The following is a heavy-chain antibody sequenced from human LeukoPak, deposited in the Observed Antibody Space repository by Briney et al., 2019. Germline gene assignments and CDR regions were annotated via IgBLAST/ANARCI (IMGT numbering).Heavy chain of an antibody. Sequence: SETLSLTCSVSGGSVSSYYWSWVRQTPGKGLEWIGYISYTETTDYGPSLKSRVTMFLDTSKNQFSLKLRSVTAADTGVYFCARGYCSHEICQVFPSWGQGILVTVSS. CDR1: GGSVSSYY. CDR2: ISYTETT. CDR3: ARGYCSHEICQVFPS. D-gene: IGHD2-15*01. J-gene: IGHJ5*02. V-gene: IGHV4-59*02.